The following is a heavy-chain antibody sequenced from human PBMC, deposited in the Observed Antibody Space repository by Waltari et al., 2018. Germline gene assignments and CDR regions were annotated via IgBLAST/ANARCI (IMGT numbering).Heavy chain of an antibody. D-gene: IGHD3-22*01. V-gene: IGHV3-48*01. J-gene: IGHJ5*02. CDR1: GFTFSSYS. Sequence: EVQLVESGGGLVQPGGSLRLSCATSGFTFSSYSMNWVRQAPGKGLEWVSYISSSSSTIYYADSVKGRFTISRDNAKNSLYLQMNSLRAEDTAVYYSARGDYYDSSGGPWGQGTLVTVSS. CDR3: ARGDYYDSSGGP. CDR2: ISSSSSTI.